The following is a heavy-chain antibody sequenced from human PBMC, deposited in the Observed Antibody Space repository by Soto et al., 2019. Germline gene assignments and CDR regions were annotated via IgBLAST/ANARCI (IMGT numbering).Heavy chain of an antibody. CDR2: IYLGGSI. V-gene: IGHV4-59*01. D-gene: IGHD2-15*01. J-gene: IGHJ4*02. CDR3: AGTRGYCSGGSCPTVVDY. CDR1: GASISSYY. Sequence: PSETLSLTCSVSGASISSYYYTWIRQTPGKGLEWIGYIYLGGSINYNPSFKSRVIISVDTSKNQFSVRLSSVTAADTAVYYCAGTRGYCSGGSCPTVVDYWGQGTLVTVSS.